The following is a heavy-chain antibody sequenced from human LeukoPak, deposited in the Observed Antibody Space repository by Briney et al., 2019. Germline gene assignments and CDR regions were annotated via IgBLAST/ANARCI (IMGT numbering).Heavy chain of an antibody. D-gene: IGHD3-10*01. CDR3: AKDYSKTSYYGSGTYYRPNWFDP. CDR2: ISGSGGNT. J-gene: IGHJ5*02. Sequence: GSLRLSCAASGFTFISYGMSWVRQAPGKGLEWVSTISGSGGNTYYADSVKGRFTISRDNPKNTLYLQMNSLRAEDTAVYYCAKDYSKTSYYGSGTYYRPNWFDPWGQGTLVTVSS. V-gene: IGHV3-23*01. CDR1: GFTFISYG.